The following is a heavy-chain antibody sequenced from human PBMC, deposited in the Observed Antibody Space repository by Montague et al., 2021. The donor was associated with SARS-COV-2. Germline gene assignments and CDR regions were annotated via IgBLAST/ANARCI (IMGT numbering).Heavy chain of an antibody. V-gene: IGHV4-59*11. CDR1: GDSISNHY. CDR2: ISDRGNT. D-gene: IGHD3-22*01. CDR3: ARGTKRVFTYDYDSSGYASDY. J-gene: IGHJ4*02. Sequence: SETLSLTCSVSGDSISNHYWSWIRQPPGKGLEWIGYISDRGNTKYNTSLKSPVTISVGTSKNQFSLKLSSVTAADTAVYYCARGTKRVFTYDYDSSGYASDYWGQGTLVTVSS.